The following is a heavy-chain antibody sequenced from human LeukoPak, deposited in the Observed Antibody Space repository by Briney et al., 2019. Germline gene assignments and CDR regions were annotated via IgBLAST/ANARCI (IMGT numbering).Heavy chain of an antibody. V-gene: IGHV4-39*07. D-gene: IGHD5-12*01. CDR3: ARDVGRLRLVDF. Sequence: SETLSLTCTVSGGSISSSSYYWGWIRQPPGKGLEWIGSIYYTGSTYYNPSLKSQVTISLDRYKNQFSLKLSSVTAADTAVYYCARDVGRLRLVDFWGQGTLVTVSS. J-gene: IGHJ4*02. CDR2: IYYTGST. CDR1: GGSISSSSYY.